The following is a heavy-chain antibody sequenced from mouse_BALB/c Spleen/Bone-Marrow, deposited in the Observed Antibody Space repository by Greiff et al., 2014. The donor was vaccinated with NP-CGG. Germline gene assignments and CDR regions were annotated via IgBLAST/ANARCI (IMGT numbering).Heavy chain of an antibody. V-gene: IGHV10-1*02. J-gene: IGHJ4*01. CDR3: VRHGFYGMVY. CDR1: GFTFNTYA. Sequence: EVQLVESGGGLVQPKGSLKLSCAASGFTFNTYAMNWVRQAPGKGLEWVARIRSKSKNYATYYADSVKDRFTISRDDSQNMLYLQMNKVKTEDTAMYYCVRHGFYGMVYWGQGTSVTVSS. CDR2: IRSKSKNYAT.